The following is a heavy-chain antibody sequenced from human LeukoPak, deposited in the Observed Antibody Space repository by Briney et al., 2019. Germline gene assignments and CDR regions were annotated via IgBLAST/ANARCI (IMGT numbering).Heavy chain of an antibody. V-gene: IGHV3-9*01. Sequence: GRSLRLSCAASGFTFDDYAMHWVRQAPGKGLEWVSGISWNSGSIGYADSMKGRFTISRDNAKNSLYLQMNSLRAEDTALYYCAKGGYYYYYYGMDVWGQGTTVTVSS. CDR1: GFTFDDYA. J-gene: IGHJ6*02. CDR3: AKGGYYYYYYGMDV. CDR2: ISWNSGSI. D-gene: IGHD3-10*01.